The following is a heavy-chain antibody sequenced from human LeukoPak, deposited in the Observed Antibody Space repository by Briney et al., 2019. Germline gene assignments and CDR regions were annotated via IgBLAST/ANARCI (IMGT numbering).Heavy chain of an antibody. D-gene: IGHD5-18*01. V-gene: IGHV3-9*01. CDR1: GFTFDDYA. Sequence: PGGSLSLSCAASGFTFDDYAMHWVRQAPGKGLEWVSGINWNSGSIDYADSVKGRFTISRDNAKSSLYLQINSLRAEDTALYYCTKDRGYSYGTDAFDIWGRGTMVTVSS. CDR3: TKDRGYSYGTDAFDI. CDR2: INWNSGSI. J-gene: IGHJ3*02.